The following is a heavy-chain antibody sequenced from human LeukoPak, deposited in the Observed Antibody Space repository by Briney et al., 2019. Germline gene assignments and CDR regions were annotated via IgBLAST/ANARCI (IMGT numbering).Heavy chain of an antibody. CDR1: GFTFSNSW. D-gene: IGHD1-14*01. CDR2: INIDGTNT. V-gene: IGHV3-74*03. J-gene: IGHJ4*02. CDR3: ARDQSQAGPTTVDY. Sequence: GGSLRLSCVASGFTFSNSWMHWVRQVPGKRLLWVSRINIDGTNTKYADSVKGRFTISRDNAKNTLYLQMNTLRAEDTAVYYCARDQSQAGPTTVDYWGQGTLATISS.